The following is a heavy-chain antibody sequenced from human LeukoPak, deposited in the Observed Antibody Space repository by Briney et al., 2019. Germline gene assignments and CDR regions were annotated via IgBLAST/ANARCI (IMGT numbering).Heavy chain of an antibody. CDR3: AGPWELPGY. CDR2: ISYDGSNK. CDR1: GFTFSSYA. J-gene: IGHJ4*02. Sequence: GGSLRLSCAASGFTFSSYAMHWVRQAPGKGLEWVAVISYDGSNKYYADSVKGRFTISRDNSKNTLYLQMNSLRAEDTAVYYCAGPWELPGYWGQGTLVTVSS. V-gene: IGHV3-30*14. D-gene: IGHD1-26*01.